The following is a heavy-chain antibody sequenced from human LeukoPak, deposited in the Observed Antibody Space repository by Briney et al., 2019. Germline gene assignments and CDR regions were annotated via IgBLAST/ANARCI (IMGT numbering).Heavy chain of an antibody. D-gene: IGHD5-24*01. CDR3: ARHWVEMTTPYSFDY. V-gene: IGHV4-59*08. CDR2: IYNSGST. CDR1: GGSISRYY. J-gene: IGHJ4*02. Sequence: SETLSLTCTVSGGSISRYYWSWIRQPPGKGLEWIGYIYNSGSTNYNPSLKSRVTISVDTSKNQFSLKLSSVTAADTAMYYCARHWVEMTTPYSFDYWGQGTLVTVSS.